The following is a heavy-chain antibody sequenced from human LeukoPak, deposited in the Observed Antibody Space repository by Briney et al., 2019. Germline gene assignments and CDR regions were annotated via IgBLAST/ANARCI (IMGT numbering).Heavy chain of an antibody. CDR2: IYSGGNT. D-gene: IGHD3-10*01. CDR3: ARVADYYVSGHFDY. J-gene: IGHJ4*02. V-gene: IGHV3-53*01. Sequence: GGSLRLSCAASGFTVSGYYMIWVRQTPGKRLEWVSLIYSGGNTYYTDSVKGRFTISRDNSENTLYLQMNSLRTEDTAVYYCARVADYYVSGHFDYWGQGTLVTVSS. CDR1: GFTVSGYY.